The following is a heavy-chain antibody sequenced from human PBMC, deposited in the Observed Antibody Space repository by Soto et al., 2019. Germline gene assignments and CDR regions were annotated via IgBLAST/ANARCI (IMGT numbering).Heavy chain of an antibody. J-gene: IGHJ6*02. CDR1: GFSVTTNY. Sequence: EVQLVETGGGLIQPGGSLRLSCLASGFSVTTNYIIWVRQPPGKGLEWVSTTFTGGSTHYADSVKGRFSISRDNSTITVYLQMNNLRVEDTAVYDCAKKPPSSIQGWAIGIDVWGQGTTVSVSS. CDR2: TFTGGST. CDR3: AKKPPSSIQGWAIGIDV. D-gene: IGHD1-26*01. V-gene: IGHV3-53*02.